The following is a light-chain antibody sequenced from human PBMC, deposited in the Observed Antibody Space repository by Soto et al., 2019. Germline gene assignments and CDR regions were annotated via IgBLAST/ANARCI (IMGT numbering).Light chain of an antibody. J-gene: IGKJ2*01. CDR2: GAS. Sequence: EIVMTQSPATLSVSPGERATLSCRASQSVNSNFAWYQQKPGQAPRLLIYGASTRATTIPARFSGSGSGTEFTLTISSLQSEDFAVYYCQQYNNWPYTFGQGTKLEIK. CDR1: QSVNSN. V-gene: IGKV3-15*01. CDR3: QQYNNWPYT.